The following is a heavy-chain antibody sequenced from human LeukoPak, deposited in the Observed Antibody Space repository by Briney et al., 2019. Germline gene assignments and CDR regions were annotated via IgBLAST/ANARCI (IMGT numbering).Heavy chain of an antibody. CDR1: EFTFSSYD. V-gene: IGHV3-48*03. J-gene: IGHJ4*02. Sequence: GGSLRLSCAASEFTFSSYDMNWVRQAPGKGLEWVSYISSSGNFVYYADSVKGRFTISRDNAKNPLYLQMNSLRAEDTAVYYCARRGGFDYWGQGTLVTVSS. CDR2: ISSSGNFV. CDR3: ARRGGFDY. D-gene: IGHD3-3*01.